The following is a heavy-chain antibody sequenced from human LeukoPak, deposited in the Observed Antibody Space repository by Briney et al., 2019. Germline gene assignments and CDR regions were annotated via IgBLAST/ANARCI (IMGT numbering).Heavy chain of an antibody. Sequence: SETLSLTCAVYGGSFSGYYWSWVRQPPGKGLEWIGEINHSGSTNYNPSLKSRVTISVDTSKNQFSLKLSSVTAADTAVYYCASSAFWNGYYPDVWGKGTTVTVSS. J-gene: IGHJ6*04. CDR3: ASSAFWNGYYPDV. CDR1: GGSFSGYY. CDR2: INHSGST. V-gene: IGHV4-34*01. D-gene: IGHD3-3*01.